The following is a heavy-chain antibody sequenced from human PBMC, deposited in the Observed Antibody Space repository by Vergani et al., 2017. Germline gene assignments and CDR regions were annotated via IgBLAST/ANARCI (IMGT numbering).Heavy chain of an antibody. CDR2: ISAYNGNT. CDR3: ARDTPHYYGSGSDPLWGGYYYYVMDV. CDR1: GYTFTSYG. Sequence: QVQLVQSGAEVKKPGASVKVSCKASGYTFTSYGISWVRQAPGQGLEWMGWISAYNGNTNYAQKLQGRVTMTTDTSTSTAYMELRSLRSDDTAVYYCARDTPHYYGSGSDPLWGGYYYYVMDVWGQGTTVTVSS. V-gene: IGHV1-18*01. D-gene: IGHD3-10*01. J-gene: IGHJ6*02.